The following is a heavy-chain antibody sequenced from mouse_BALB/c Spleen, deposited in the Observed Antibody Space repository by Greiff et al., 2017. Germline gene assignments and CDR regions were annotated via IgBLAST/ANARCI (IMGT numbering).Heavy chain of an antibody. CDR3: ARGYYYGIGNYFDY. CDR1: GYTFTSYN. CDR2: IYPGNGDT. Sequence: LQQPGAELVKPGASVKMSCKASGYTFTSYNMHWVKQTPGQGLEWIGAIYPGNGDTSYNQKFKGKATLTADKSSSTAYMQLSSLTSEDSAVYYCARGYYYGIGNYFDYWGQGTTLTVSS. V-gene: IGHV1-12*01. D-gene: IGHD1-1*01. J-gene: IGHJ2*01.